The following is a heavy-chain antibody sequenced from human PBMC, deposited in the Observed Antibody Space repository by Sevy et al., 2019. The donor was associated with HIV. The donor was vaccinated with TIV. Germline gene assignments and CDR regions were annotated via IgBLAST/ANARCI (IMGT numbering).Heavy chain of an antibody. J-gene: IGHJ3*02. CDR1: GFTFSSYE. D-gene: IGHD2-15*01. CDR2: ISSSGSSM. CDR3: ARGGSRKDVYNRKDAFDI. Sequence: GGSLRLSCAASGFTFSSYEMNWVRQAPGKGLEWLSHISSSGSSMYYANSVKGRFTISRDNAKNSLYQQMNSLRAEDTAVYYCARGGSRKDVYNRKDAFDIWGQGTMVTVSS. V-gene: IGHV3-48*03.